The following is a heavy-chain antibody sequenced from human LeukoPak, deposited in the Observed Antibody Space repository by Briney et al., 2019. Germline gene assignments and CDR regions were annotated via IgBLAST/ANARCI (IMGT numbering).Heavy chain of an antibody. D-gene: IGHD2-15*01. J-gene: IGHJ3*02. V-gene: IGHV3-23*01. Sequence: PGGSLRLSCQFSGFTFSSYAMIWVRQAPGKGLEWISGISNDGVRTFYADAVKGRFTISRDNSKNTLYLQMNSLRAEDTAVYYCARAGGDCSGGSCYFLFDAFDIWGQGTMVTVSS. CDR2: ISNDGVRT. CDR3: ARAGGDCSGGSCYFLFDAFDI. CDR1: GFTFSSYA.